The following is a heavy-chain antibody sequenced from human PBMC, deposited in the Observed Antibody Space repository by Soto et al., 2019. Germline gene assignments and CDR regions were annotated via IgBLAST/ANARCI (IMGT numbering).Heavy chain of an antibody. CDR3: ARGSLAARPLHYYGMDV. V-gene: IGHV3-21*01. CDR2: ISSSSSYI. CDR1: GFTFSSYS. Sequence: GGSLRLSCAASGFTFSSYSMKWVRQAPGKGLEWVSSISSSSSYIYYADSVKGRFTISRDNATNSLYLQMNSLRAEDTAVYYCARGSLAARPLHYYGMDVWGQGTTVTVSS. J-gene: IGHJ6*02. D-gene: IGHD6-6*01.